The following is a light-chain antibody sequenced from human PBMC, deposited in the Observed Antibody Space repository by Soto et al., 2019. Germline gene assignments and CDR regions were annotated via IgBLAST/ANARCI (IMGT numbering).Light chain of an antibody. CDR2: GAS. V-gene: IGKV3-15*01. J-gene: IGKJ1*01. Sequence: EVVMKQSPATVSVSPGERATLSCRASQSVSSDLAWYHQKPGQAPRLLIYGASTRATGIPARFSGSGSGTEFTLTINSLQSEDFAVYYCQQYNNWPRPFGQRTKV. CDR1: QSVSSD. CDR3: QQYNNWPRP.